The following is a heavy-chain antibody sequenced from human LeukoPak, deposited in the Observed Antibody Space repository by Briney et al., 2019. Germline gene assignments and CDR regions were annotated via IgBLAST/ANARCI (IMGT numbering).Heavy chain of an antibody. Sequence: GGPLTLSCAASGFTYSHYGMHWVRQVPGKGLEWVAVIWSDGTEKYYGDAVKGRFTISRDNSMKTLYLQMNSLRGDDTAVYYCAKDAQRGFDYSNSLESWGQGTPVTVSS. CDR3: AKDAQRGFDYSNSLES. CDR2: IWSDGTEK. CDR1: GFTYSHYG. J-gene: IGHJ5*01. V-gene: IGHV3-33*06. D-gene: IGHD4-11*01.